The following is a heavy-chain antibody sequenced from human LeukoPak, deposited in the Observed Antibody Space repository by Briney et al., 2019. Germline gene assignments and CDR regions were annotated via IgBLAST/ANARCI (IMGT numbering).Heavy chain of an antibody. CDR2: IYHSGST. V-gene: IGHV4-38-2*02. J-gene: IGHJ4*02. D-gene: IGHD6-19*01. Sequence: PSETLSLTCTVPGYSISSGYYWGWIRQPPGKGLEWIGSIYHSGSTYYNPSLKSRVTISVDTSKNQFSLKLGSVTAADTAVYYCARVVAVAGTSFDYWGQGTLVTVSS. CDR3: ARVVAVAGTSFDY. CDR1: GYSISSGYY.